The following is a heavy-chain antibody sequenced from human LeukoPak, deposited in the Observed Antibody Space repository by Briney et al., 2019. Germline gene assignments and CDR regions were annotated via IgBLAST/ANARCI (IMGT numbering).Heavy chain of an antibody. CDR3: TRPRAPEYGSGSHYGWFDP. V-gene: IGHV3-73*01. D-gene: IGHD3-10*01. Sequence: LPGGSLRLSCAASGFTFSDSGIHWVRQASGKGLEWVGRIRSKANSYATAYIASVKGRFTISRDDSKSTAYLQMNSLKTEDTAVYYCTRPRAPEYGSGSHYGWFDPWGQGTLVTVSS. CDR2: IRSKANSYAT. J-gene: IGHJ5*02. CDR1: GFTFSDSG.